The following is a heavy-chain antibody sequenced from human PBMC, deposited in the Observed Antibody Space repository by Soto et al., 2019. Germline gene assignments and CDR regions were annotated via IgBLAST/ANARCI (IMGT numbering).Heavy chain of an antibody. CDR1: GYTFTGYY. CDR2: INPNIGGT. CDR3: ASQRLGYYYMDA. V-gene: IGHV1-2*04. Sequence: QVQLVQSGAEVKKPGAAVKVSCKASGYTFTGYYMHWVRQAPGQGLEWMGWINPNIGGTNYAQKFHGWVTRTRDTSITTAYMELSRLRSDDTAVYYCASQRLGYYYMDAWGKGTTVSVSS. J-gene: IGHJ6*03.